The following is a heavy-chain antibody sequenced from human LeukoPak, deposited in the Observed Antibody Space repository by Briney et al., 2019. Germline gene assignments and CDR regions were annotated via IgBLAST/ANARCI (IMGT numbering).Heavy chain of an antibody. CDR1: GFTFSSYS. Sequence: GGSLRLSCAASGFTFSSYSMNWVRQAPGKGLEWVSSISSSSSYIYYADSVKGRFTISRDNAKNSLYLQMNSLGAEDTAVYYCARAPGYCSSTSCFNHWYFDLWGRGTLVTVSS. CDR2: ISSSSSYI. D-gene: IGHD2-2*01. V-gene: IGHV3-21*01. CDR3: ARAPGYCSSTSCFNHWYFDL. J-gene: IGHJ2*01.